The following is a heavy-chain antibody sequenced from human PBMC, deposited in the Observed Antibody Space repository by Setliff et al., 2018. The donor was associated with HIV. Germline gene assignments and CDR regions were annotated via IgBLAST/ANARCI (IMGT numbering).Heavy chain of an antibody. CDR2: ISYDGSNK. D-gene: IGHD3-22*01. CDR1: GFTSSSYA. CDR3: AKEPVRGYDSSGYYDY. V-gene: IGHV3-30-3*01. Sequence: PGESLKISCAASGFTSSSYAMHWVRQAPGKGLEWVAVISYDGSNKYYADSVKGRFTISRDDSKNTLYLQMNSLRTEDTALYYCAKEPVRGYDSSGYYDYWGQGTLVTVSS. J-gene: IGHJ4*02.